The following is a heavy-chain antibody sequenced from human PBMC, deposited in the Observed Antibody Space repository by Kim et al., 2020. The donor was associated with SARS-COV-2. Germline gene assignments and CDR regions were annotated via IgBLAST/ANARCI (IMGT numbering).Heavy chain of an antibody. D-gene: IGHD2-8*02. Sequence: DSVKGRFTISRDTSRNKLFLLMSALRAEDTAVYYCAKSDCACGTCFLINYWGQGTLVTVSS. J-gene: IGHJ4*02. CDR3: AKSDCACGTCFLINY. V-gene: IGHV3-23*01.